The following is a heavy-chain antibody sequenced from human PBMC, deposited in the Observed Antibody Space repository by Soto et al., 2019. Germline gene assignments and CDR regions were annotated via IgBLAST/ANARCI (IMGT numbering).Heavy chain of an antibody. CDR1: GFTFSRCG. CDR2: ISYDGSKT. D-gene: IGHD5-18*01. CDR3: AKGSSELSYGYGFDQ. Sequence: QVQLVESGGGVVQPGTSLRLACAASGFTFSRCGMHWVRQAPGKGLEWVAVISYDGSKTYHADSVKGRFTISRDNSKNTLFLQMNSLRVEDMAVYYCAKGSSELSYGYGFDQWGQGTLVTVSS. V-gene: IGHV3-30*18. J-gene: IGHJ4*02.